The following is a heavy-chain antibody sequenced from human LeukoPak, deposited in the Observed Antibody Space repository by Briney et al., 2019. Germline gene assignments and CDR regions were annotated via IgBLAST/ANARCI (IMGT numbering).Heavy chain of an antibody. V-gene: IGHV3-30*02. J-gene: IGHJ4*02. D-gene: IGHD6-19*01. Sequence: GGSLRLSCAASGFTFSGSGMHWVRQAPGKGLEWVAFIRSDGYNKYYADSVKGRFTISRDNSKNTLYLQMNSLRAEDTAVYYCAREATYSSGWYPFDYWGQGTLVTVSS. CDR2: IRSDGYNK. CDR3: AREATYSSGWYPFDY. CDR1: GFTFSGSG.